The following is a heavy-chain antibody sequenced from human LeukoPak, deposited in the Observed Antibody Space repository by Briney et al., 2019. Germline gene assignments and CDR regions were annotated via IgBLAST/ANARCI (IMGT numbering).Heavy chain of an antibody. D-gene: IGHD2-21*02. CDR3: AVPYCGGDCYSGNAFDI. V-gene: IGHV3-30-3*01. CDR1: GFTFSTYA. J-gene: IGHJ3*02. CDR2: ISYDGSNK. Sequence: GGSLRLSCTASGFTFSTYAMHWVRQAPGKGLEWVAVISYDGSNKYYADSVKGRFTISRDNSKNTLYLQLNSLRAEDTAVYYCAVPYCGGDCYSGNAFDIWGQGTMVTVSS.